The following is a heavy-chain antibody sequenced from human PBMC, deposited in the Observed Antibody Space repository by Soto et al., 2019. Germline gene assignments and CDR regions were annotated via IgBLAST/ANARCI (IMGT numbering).Heavy chain of an antibody. CDR1: GGTFSSYA. D-gene: IGHD3-22*01. J-gene: IGHJ4*02. CDR2: IIPIFGTA. V-gene: IGHV1-69*13. Sequence: SVKVSCKASGGTFSSYAISWVRQAPGQGLEWMGGIIPIFGTANYAQKFQGRVTITADESKSTAYMELSSLRSADTAVYYCATADYYDSSCYWSHWGQGTLVTVSS. CDR3: ATADYYDSSCYWSH.